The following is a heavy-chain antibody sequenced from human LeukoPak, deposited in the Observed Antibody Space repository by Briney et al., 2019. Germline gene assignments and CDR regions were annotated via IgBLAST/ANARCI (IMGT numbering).Heavy chain of an antibody. CDR2: IYYSGNT. Sequence: SETLSLTCTGSGGSISSGGYYWSWIRQHPGKGLEWIGYIYYSGNTYYNPSLRSRVTISIDTPKNQFSLKLSSVTAADTAVYYCVRAHHSYDSSGKLDSWGQGTLVTVSS. CDR3: VRAHHSYDSSGKLDS. CDR1: GGSISSGGYY. J-gene: IGHJ4*02. V-gene: IGHV4-31*03. D-gene: IGHD3-22*01.